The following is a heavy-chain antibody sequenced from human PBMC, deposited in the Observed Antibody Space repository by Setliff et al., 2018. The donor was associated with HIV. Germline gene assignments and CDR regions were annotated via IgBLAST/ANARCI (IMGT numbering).Heavy chain of an antibody. V-gene: IGHV1-8*02. Sequence: ASVKVSCKASGYTFNTYDLVWVRQTSGQGLEWMGSMNANSGSAVYAPQFQGRVTMTRNTSISIAYMDMSSLRSEDTAVYYCARGVTTIQYWGQGSLVTVSS. CDR3: ARGVTTIQY. D-gene: IGHD4-4*01. CDR1: GYTFNTYD. CDR2: MNANSGSA. J-gene: IGHJ4*02.